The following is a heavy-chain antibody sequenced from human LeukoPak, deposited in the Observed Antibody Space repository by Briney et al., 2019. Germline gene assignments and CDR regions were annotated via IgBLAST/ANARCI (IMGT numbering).Heavy chain of an antibody. CDR3: AREGCDLGYCSSSYIFDY. Sequence: SETLSLTCTVSDGSISGYYWSWIRQPPGKGLDWIGYIYYSGGSGSTNQNPSLKSRVTISVDTSKNQFSLKLSSVTAADTAVYYCAREGCDLGYCSSSYIFDYWGQGTLVTVSS. J-gene: IGHJ4*02. CDR1: DGSISGYY. CDR2: IYYSGGSGST. D-gene: IGHD2-2*03. V-gene: IGHV4-59*12.